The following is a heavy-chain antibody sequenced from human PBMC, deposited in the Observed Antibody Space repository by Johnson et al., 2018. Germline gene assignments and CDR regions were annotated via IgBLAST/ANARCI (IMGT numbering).Heavy chain of an antibody. J-gene: IGHJ5*02. Sequence: QVQLQESGPGLAKPSETLSLTCAVSGDSITRFYWAWIRQPPGKGLEWIGYVHCCDITSYNPSLKSRVSISIDRSKNQFSLKLTSVTAADSAVYYCAKPYYERGIDPWGQGTLVTVSS. V-gene: IGHV4-59*01. CDR2: VHCCDIT. D-gene: IGHD3-22*01. CDR1: GDSITRFY. CDR3: AKPYYERGIDP.